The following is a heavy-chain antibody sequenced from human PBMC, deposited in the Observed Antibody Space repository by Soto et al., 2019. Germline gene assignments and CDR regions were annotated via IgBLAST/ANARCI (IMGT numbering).Heavy chain of an antibody. D-gene: IGHD1-26*01. CDR1: GGSISSGDYY. Sequence: KSSETLSLTCTVSGGSISSGDYYWSWIRQPPGKGLEWIGYIYYSGSTYYNPSLKSRVTISVDTSKNQFSLKLSSVTAADAAVYYCARVVSGATTDNWFDPWGQGTLVTVSS. J-gene: IGHJ5*02. CDR3: ARVVSGATTDNWFDP. CDR2: IYYSGST. V-gene: IGHV4-30-4*01.